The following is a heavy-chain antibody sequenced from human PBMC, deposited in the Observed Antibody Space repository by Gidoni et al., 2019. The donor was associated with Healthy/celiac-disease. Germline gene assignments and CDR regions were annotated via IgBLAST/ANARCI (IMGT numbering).Heavy chain of an antibody. CDR3: AKVCGRRRDGYNYVGEIYYYYGMDV. Sequence: SGFTFSSYAMRWVRQAPGNGLEWFSAISGSGGSTYYADSVKGRFTISRDNSKNTLYLQMNSLRAEDTAVYYCAKVCGRRRDGYNYVGEIYYYYGMDVWGQGTTVTVSS. D-gene: IGHD5-12*01. J-gene: IGHJ6*02. CDR2: ISGSGGST. CDR1: GFTFSSYA. V-gene: IGHV3-23*01.